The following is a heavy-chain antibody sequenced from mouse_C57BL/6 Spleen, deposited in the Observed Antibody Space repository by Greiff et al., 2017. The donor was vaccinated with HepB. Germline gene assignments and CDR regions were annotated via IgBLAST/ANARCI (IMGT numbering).Heavy chain of an antibody. CDR1: GYTFTDYE. CDR2: IDPETGVT. J-gene: IGHJ2*01. D-gene: IGHD1-1*01. V-gene: IGHV1-15*01. Sequence: QVQLQQSGAELVRPGASVTLSCKASGYTFTDYELHWVKQTPVHVLGWIGAIDPETGVTDYNQKFKGKAILTADKSSSTAYIELRSLTSEDSAGYYCTIPYYYDTLPYWGQGTTLTVSS. CDR3: TIPYYYDTLPY.